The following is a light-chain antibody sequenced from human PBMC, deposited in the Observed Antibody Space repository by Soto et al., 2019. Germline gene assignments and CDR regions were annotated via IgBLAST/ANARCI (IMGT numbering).Light chain of an antibody. CDR1: QDITNY. V-gene: IGKV1-33*01. J-gene: IGKJ4*01. CDR2: DAS. Sequence: DIQMTQSPSSLSASVGDRVTITCQASQDITNYLNWYQQKPGTAPKLLIYDASTLETGVPSRFSGSGSGTDFTFTISSLQPEDIATYYCQQYDNLPLTFGGGTKVDIK. CDR3: QQYDNLPLT.